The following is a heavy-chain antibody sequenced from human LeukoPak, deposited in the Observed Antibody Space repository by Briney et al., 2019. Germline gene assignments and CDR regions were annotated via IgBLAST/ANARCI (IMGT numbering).Heavy chain of an antibody. V-gene: IGHV3-53*01. J-gene: IGHJ3*02. Sequence: GGSLRLSCAASGFTVSSNYMSWVRQAPGKGLEWVSVLYSDGNTYYADSVKGRFTISRDNSRNTLYLQMNSLRAEDTAVYYCASRGRDGYPGDDAFDIWGQGTMVTVSS. D-gene: IGHD5-24*01. CDR1: GFTVSSNY. CDR2: LYSDGNT. CDR3: ASRGRDGYPGDDAFDI.